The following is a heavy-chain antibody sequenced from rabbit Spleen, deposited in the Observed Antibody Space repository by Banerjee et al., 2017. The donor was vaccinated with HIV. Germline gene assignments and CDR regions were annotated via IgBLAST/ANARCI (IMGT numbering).Heavy chain of an antibody. CDR1: GFDFSDYG. CDR3: LRDRANIGGDYVLYYCDL. V-gene: IGHV1S47*01. D-gene: IGHD2-1*01. J-gene: IGHJ4*01. CDR2: IDPIFGRK. Sequence: QEQLVESGGGLVQPGGSLKLSCKASGFDFSDYGVSWVRQAPGKGLEWIGYIDPIFGRKDYASWVNGRFTISRHNAQITLYLQLDSVTAADTATYFCLRDRANIGGDYVLYYCDLWGPGTLVTV.